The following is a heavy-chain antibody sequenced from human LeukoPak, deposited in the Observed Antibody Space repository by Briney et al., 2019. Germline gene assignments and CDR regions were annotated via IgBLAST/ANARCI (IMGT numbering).Heavy chain of an antibody. V-gene: IGHV4-34*01. CDR3: ARGTPHYYGSGNYFDY. CDR1: GGSFSGYY. Sequence: PSETLSLTCAVYGGSFSGYYWSWIRQPPGKGLEWIGEINHSGSTNYNPSLKSRVTISVDTSKNQFSLKLSSVTAADTAVYYCARGTPHYYGSGNYFDYWGQGTLVTVSS. CDR2: INHSGST. J-gene: IGHJ4*02. D-gene: IGHD3-10*01.